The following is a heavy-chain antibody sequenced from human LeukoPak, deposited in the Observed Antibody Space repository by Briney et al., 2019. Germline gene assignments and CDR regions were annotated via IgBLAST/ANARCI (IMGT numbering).Heavy chain of an antibody. CDR3: ARDLAGYCGSASCYGYYFDY. Sequence: GGSLRLSCAASGFSFSSHAMNWVRQALGKGLEWVAVISYDGTNKYYAASVKGRFTISRDNSKNTLNLQMTSLRADDTALYFCARDLAGYCGSASCYGYYFDYWGQGTLVTVSS. CDR2: ISYDGTNK. J-gene: IGHJ4*02. V-gene: IGHV3-30-3*01. CDR1: GFSFSSHA. D-gene: IGHD2-2*01.